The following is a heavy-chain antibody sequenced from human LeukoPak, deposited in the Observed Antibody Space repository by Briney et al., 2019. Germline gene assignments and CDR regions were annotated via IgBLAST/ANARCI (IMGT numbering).Heavy chain of an antibody. Sequence: PGGSLRLSCAASGFTFSSYSMNWVRQAPGKGLEWVASISSSSSYIYYADSAKGRFTISRDNAKNSLYLQMNSLRAEDTAVYYRAREPPGDMITFGGVITPPYYYYYYSMDVWGQGTTVTVS. CDR3: AREPPGDMITFGGVITPPYYYYYYSMDV. D-gene: IGHD3-16*01. CDR1: GFTFSSYS. V-gene: IGHV3-21*01. J-gene: IGHJ6*02. CDR2: ISSSSSYI.